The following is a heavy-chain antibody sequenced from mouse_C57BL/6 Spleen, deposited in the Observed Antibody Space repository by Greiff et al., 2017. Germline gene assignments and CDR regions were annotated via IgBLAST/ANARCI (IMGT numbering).Heavy chain of an antibody. CDR3: ARSYGRLYWYFDV. V-gene: IGHV1-61*01. D-gene: IGHD1-1*01. Sequence: QVQLQQPGAELVRPRSSVKLSCKASGYTFTSYWMDWVKQRPGQGLEWIGNIYPSDSETHYNQKFKDKATLTVDKSSSTAYMQLSSLTSEDSAVYYCARSYGRLYWYFDVWGTGTTVTVSS. J-gene: IGHJ1*03. CDR1: GYTFTSYW. CDR2: IYPSDSET.